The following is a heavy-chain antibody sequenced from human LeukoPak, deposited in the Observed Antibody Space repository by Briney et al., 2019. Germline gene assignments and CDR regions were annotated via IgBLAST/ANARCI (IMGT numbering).Heavy chain of an antibody. CDR3: ARCPPFDGAVPDY. Sequence: ASVKVSCKASGYTFTGYYMHWVRQAPGHGLEWRGWINPNSGGTNDAQTFQGWVTMTRDTSISTAYMELSRLRSDDTAVYYCARCPPFDGAVPDYWGQGTLVTVSS. CDR2: INPNSGGT. V-gene: IGHV1-2*04. J-gene: IGHJ4*02. CDR1: GYTFTGYY. D-gene: IGHD3-9*01.